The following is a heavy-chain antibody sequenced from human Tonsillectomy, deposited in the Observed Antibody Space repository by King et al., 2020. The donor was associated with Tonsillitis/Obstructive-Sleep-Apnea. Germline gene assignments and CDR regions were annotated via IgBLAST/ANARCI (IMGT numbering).Heavy chain of an antibody. J-gene: IGHJ4*02. CDR3: ARDRGGYSYGLALDY. CDR1: GFTVSSNY. Sequence: VKLVESGGGLIQPGGSLRLSCAASGFTVSSNYMSWVRQAPGKGLEWVSVIYSGGSTYYADSVKGRFTISRDNSKNTLYLQMNSLRAEDTAVYYCARDRGGYSYGLALDYWGQGTLVTVSS. CDR2: IYSGGST. D-gene: IGHD5-18*01. V-gene: IGHV3-53*01.